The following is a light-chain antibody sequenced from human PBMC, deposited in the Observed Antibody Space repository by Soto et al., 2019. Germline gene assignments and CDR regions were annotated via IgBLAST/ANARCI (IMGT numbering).Light chain of an antibody. J-gene: IGKJ4*01. CDR3: QQYGSSPLT. CDR2: GAS. CDR1: QSVSSSY. V-gene: IGKV3-20*01. Sequence: ETVLTQSPGSLSLSPGERATLSCRASQSVSSSYLAWYQQKPGQAPRLLIYGASSRATGIPDRFSGSGSGTDCTLTISRLDPEDFAVYYCQQYGSSPLTFGGGTKVEIK.